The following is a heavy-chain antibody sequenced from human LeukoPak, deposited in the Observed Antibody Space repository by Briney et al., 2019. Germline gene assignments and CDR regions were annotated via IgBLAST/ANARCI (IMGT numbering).Heavy chain of an antibody. J-gene: IGHJ6*04. V-gene: IGHV3-74*01. CDR3: ARDGDYYGMDV. Sequence: GGSLRLSCAASGFTFSSYWIHWVRQAPGKGLVWVSRINRDGSSTIYADSVKGGFTISRDNAKNTLYLQMNSLRAEATAVYYCARDGDYYGMDVWGKGTTVTVSS. CDR1: GFTFSSYW. D-gene: IGHD4-17*01. CDR2: INRDGSST.